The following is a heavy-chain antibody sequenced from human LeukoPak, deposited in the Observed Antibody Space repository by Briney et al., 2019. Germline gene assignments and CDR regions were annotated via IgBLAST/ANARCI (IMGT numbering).Heavy chain of an antibody. J-gene: IGHJ1*01. V-gene: IGHV4-39*07. Sequence: SETLSLTCTVSGGSISSSSYYWGWIRQPPGKGLEWIGSIYYSGSTYYNPSLKSRVTISVDTSKNQFSLKLNSVTAADTAVYYCARDWNLRLWGLEESYFQHWGQGTLVTVSS. D-gene: IGHD1-26*01. CDR3: ARDWNLRLWGLEESYFQH. CDR2: IYYSGST. CDR1: GGSISSSSYY.